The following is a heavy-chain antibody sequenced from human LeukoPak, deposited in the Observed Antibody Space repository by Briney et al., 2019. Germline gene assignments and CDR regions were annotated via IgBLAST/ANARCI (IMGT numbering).Heavy chain of an antibody. J-gene: IGHJ6*03. CDR1: GGSFSGHY. CDR3: ARVKDPGGYYYYYYMDI. V-gene: IGHV4-34*01. Sequence: SEILSLTCAVYGGSFSGHYWTWLRQPPGKGLEWIGEINHSGSTNYNPSLKSRVTISVDTSKNQFSLKVSSVTAADTAVYYCARVKDPGGYYYYYYMDIGAKGTRSPSP. D-gene: IGHD3-16*01. CDR2: INHSGST.